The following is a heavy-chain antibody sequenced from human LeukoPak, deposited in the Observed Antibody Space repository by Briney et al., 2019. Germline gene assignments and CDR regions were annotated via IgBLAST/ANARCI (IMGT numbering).Heavy chain of an antibody. D-gene: IGHD2-21*02. V-gene: IGHV3-23*01. J-gene: IGHJ1*01. CDR1: GFTFSSYA. CDR2: ISGSGGST. CDR3: AKSLAYCGGDCYITEYFQH. Sequence: GGSLRLSCAASGFTFSSYAMSWVRQAPGKGLEWASAISGSGGSTYYADSVKGRFTISRDNSKNTLYLQMNSLRAEDTAVYYCAKSLAYCGGDCYITEYFQHWGQGTLVTVSS.